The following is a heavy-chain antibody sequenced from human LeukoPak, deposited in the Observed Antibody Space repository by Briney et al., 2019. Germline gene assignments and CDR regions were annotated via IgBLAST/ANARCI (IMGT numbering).Heavy chain of an antibody. Sequence: PGGSLRLSCAASGFTFSSYGMHWVRQAPGKGLEWVAVIWYDGSNKYYADSVKGRFTISRDNSKNTLYLQMNSLRAEDTAVYYCARPWSGYGSTYYFDYWGQGTLVTVSS. CDR3: ARPWSGYGSTYYFDY. CDR2: IWYDGSNK. CDR1: GFTFSSYG. J-gene: IGHJ4*02. D-gene: IGHD3-3*01. V-gene: IGHV3-33*01.